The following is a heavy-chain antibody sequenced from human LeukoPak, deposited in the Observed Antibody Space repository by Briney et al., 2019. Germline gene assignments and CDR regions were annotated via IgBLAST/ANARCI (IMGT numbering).Heavy chain of an antibody. J-gene: IGHJ5*02. CDR3: AHRPFDYIGFDL. D-gene: IGHD4-11*01. Sequence: SGPTLVNPTQTLTLTCTFSGFSLHTRGGGVGWIRQPPGKALEWLSLIYWDDDKRYSPSLKSRLTITKDTSKNQVILTMTNMDPVDTATYYCAHRPFDYIGFDLWGQGTLVTVSS. CDR1: GFSLHTRGGG. CDR2: IYWDDDK. V-gene: IGHV2-5*02.